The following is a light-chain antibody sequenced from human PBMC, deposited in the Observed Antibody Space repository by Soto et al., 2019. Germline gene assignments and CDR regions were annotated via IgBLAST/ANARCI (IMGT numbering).Light chain of an antibody. Sequence: QPVLTQPPSASGTPGQRVTISCSGSRSNIGSNPVNWYQQLPGTAPKLLIDSNNQRPSGVPDRFSGSRSGTSASLAISGLQSEDEADYDCAAWDDSLYGRVFGTGTKLTVL. CDR2: SNN. CDR3: AAWDDSLYGRV. J-gene: IGLJ1*01. CDR1: RSNIGSNP. V-gene: IGLV1-44*01.